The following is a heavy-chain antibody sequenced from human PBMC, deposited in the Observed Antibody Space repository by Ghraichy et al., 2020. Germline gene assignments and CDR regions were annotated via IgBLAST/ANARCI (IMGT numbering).Heavy chain of an antibody. CDR3: ARVRGYCSSTSCYPPFWFDP. CDR2: INPNSGGT. Sequence: ASVKVSCKASGYTFTGYYMHWVRQAPGQGLEWMGWINPNSGGTNYAQKFQGRVTMTRDTSISTAYMELSRLRSDDTAVYYCARVRGYCSSTSCYPPFWFDPWGQGTLVTVSS. D-gene: IGHD2-2*01. CDR1: GYTFTGYY. J-gene: IGHJ5*02. V-gene: IGHV1-2*02.